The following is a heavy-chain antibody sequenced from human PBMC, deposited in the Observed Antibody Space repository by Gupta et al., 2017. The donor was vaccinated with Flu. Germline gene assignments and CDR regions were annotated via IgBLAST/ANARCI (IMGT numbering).Heavy chain of an antibody. CDR1: GFTFSSSG. CDR2: IVVGSGNT. J-gene: IGHJ4*02. D-gene: IGHD1-1*01. CDR3: AADDYHNWSDYNY. V-gene: IGHV1-58*02. Sequence: QMQLVQSGPEVKKPGPSVKVSCKASGFTFSSSGMQWVRQARGQRLEWIGWIVVGSGNTKYAQKFQERVTITRDMSTSTVYMELSSLGSEDTAVYYCAADDYHNWSDYNYWGQGTRVTVSS.